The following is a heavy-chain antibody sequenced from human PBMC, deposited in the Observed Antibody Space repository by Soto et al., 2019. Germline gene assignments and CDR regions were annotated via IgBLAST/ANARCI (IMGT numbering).Heavy chain of an antibody. CDR2: IYSTGTT. CDR3: VRDIGGSGWFAP. Sequence: SETLSLTCTVSGGSINNYYCSWIRQAAGKGLEWIGRIYSTGTTNCNPSLKSRVTMSVDMSKSQFSLTLRSVTAADTAVYYCVRDIGGSGWFAPWGQGTLVTVSS. V-gene: IGHV4-4*07. J-gene: IGHJ5*02. D-gene: IGHD2-15*01. CDR1: GGSINNYY.